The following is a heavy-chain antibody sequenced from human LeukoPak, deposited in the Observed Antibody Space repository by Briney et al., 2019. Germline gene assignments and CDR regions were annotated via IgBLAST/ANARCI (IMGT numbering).Heavy chain of an antibody. CDR2: IYSGGSI. D-gene: IGHD3-10*01. Sequence: GGSLRLSCAASGFTFSSYGMHWVGQAPGKGLEWVAVIYSGGSIYYADSVKGRFTISRDNSKNTLYLQMNSLRAEDTAVYYCARGGITMDRGVTTYYSYGMDVWGQGTTVTVSS. CDR3: ARGGITMDRGVTTYYSYGMDV. CDR1: GFTFSSYG. V-gene: IGHV3-66*01. J-gene: IGHJ6*02.